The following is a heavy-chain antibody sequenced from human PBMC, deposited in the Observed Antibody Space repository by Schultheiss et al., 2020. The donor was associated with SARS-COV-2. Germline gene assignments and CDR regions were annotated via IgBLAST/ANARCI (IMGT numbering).Heavy chain of an antibody. CDR1: GYSISSGYY. Sequence: SETLSLTCAVSGYSISSGYYWGWIRQPPGKGLEWIGRIYTRGSTNYNPSLKSRVTMSVDTSKNQFSLKLSSVTAADTAVYYCARASSLGIDSSGYYSYWYIDLWGRGTLVTVSS. CDR3: ARASSLGIDSSGYYSYWYIDL. J-gene: IGHJ2*01. V-gene: IGHV4-38-2*01. D-gene: IGHD3-22*01. CDR2: IYTRGST.